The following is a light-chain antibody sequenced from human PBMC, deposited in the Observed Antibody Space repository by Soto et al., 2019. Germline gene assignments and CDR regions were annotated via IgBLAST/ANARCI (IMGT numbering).Light chain of an antibody. V-gene: IGKV3-20*01. Sequence: TVLTQSPGTLSLSPGERATLSCRASQSVTSSYLAWYQQKPGQAPGLLIYGASTRATGIPDRFSGSGSGTDFTLSVSRLEPEDFAVYYCQQFGDSLTFGGGTKVDIK. CDR2: GAS. J-gene: IGKJ4*01. CDR3: QQFGDSLT. CDR1: QSVTSSY.